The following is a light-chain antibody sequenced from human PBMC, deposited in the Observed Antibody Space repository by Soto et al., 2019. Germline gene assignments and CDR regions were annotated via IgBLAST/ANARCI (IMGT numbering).Light chain of an antibody. CDR2: DAS. V-gene: IGKV1-5*01. Sequence: DIQMTQSPSTLSGSVGDGVTITCRASQTISSWLAWYQQKPGKAPNLLIYDASTLHSGVPSRFSGGGSGTDFTLTISSLQPEDFATYYCQQVNVYPSTFGGGTKVDI. J-gene: IGKJ4*01. CDR1: QTISSW. CDR3: QQVNVYPST.